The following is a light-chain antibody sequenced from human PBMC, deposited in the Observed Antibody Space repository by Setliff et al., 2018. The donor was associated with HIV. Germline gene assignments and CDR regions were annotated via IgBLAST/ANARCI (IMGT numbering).Light chain of an antibody. J-gene: IGLJ1*01. CDR1: SSDVGGYAY. CDR3: SSYAITNTLP. CDR2: EVT. Sequence: QSALTRPASVSGSPGQSITISCTGTSSDVGGYAYVSWYQQHPGKAPKLIIYEVTNRPSGVSHRFSGSKSGNTASLTISGLQAEDEADYYCSSYAITNTLPFGTGTKV. V-gene: IGLV2-14*01.